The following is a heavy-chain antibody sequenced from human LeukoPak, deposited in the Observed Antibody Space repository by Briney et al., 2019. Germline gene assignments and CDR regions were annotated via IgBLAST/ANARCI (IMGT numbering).Heavy chain of an antibody. D-gene: IGHD6-19*01. V-gene: IGHV3-23*01. CDR2: ISGSGGST. Sequence: GGSLRLSCAASGFTVSTHYMSWVRQAPGKGLEWVSAISGSGGSTYYADSVKGRFTISRDNSKNTLYLQMNSLRAEDTAVYYCAKFMIVIGDRIVVADPFDYWGQGTLVTVSS. CDR3: AKFMIVIGDRIVVADPFDY. J-gene: IGHJ4*02. CDR1: GFTVSTHY.